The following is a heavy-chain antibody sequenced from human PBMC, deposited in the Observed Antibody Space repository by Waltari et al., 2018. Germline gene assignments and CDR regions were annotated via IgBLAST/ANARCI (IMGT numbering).Heavy chain of an antibody. D-gene: IGHD3-10*01. V-gene: IGHV4-30-2*01. CDR1: GVSTSSGGFS. Sequence: QLKVQESGPGLVKPSQTLSLTCAVSGVSTSSGGFSWSWIRQPPVKGLEWIGYIHHSGRTYYNPSLKSRVTLSVDTSKTQFSLKLSSVTAADTAVYYCAVSGPYPGSDYWGQGTLVTVSS. CDR3: AVSGPYPGSDY. CDR2: IHHSGRT. J-gene: IGHJ4*02.